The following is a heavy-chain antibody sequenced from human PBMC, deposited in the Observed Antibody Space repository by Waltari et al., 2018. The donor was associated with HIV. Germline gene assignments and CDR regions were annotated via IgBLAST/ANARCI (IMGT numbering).Heavy chain of an antibody. CDR2: INDSEYT. D-gene: IGHD3-10*01. J-gene: IGHJ3*02. Sequence: QAQLQQWGAGPLTPSETLSLTCAVYGGSFSGDFWTWIRPPPGMGLEWIGEINDSEYTNYNPSLRSRLTISLDASKNQFSLKMTAVTAADTAVYYCARSRGLIKWNRYFDSWAQGTMVSVSS. CDR1: GGSFSGDF. CDR3: ARSRGLIKWNRYFDS. V-gene: IGHV4-34*01.